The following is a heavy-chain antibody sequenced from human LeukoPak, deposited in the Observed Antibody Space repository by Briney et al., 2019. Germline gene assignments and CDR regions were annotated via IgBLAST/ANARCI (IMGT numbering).Heavy chain of an antibody. CDR1: GFTFTNYA. D-gene: IGHD2-8*01. Sequence: GGSLRLSCAASGFTFTNYAIQWVRQAPGKGLEWVAVISYDGTNIYYGDSVKGRFTISRDNSKNTVYLQMNNLRAEDTAVYHCARGLTNFDASSPPVYWGQVTLVTVSS. CDR2: ISYDGTNI. V-gene: IGHV3-30*01. CDR3: ARGLTNFDASSPPVY. J-gene: IGHJ4*02.